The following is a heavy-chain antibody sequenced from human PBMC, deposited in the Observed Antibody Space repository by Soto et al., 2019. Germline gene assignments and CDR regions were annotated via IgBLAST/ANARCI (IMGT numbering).Heavy chain of an antibody. Sequence: SETLSLTCAVYGGSFSGYYWSWIRQPPGKGLEWIGEINHSGSTNYNPSLKSRVTISVDTSKNQFSLKLSSVTAADTAVYYCASVAARRFYYYYGMDVWGQGTTVTVPS. J-gene: IGHJ6*02. CDR2: INHSGST. CDR1: GGSFSGYY. CDR3: ASVAARRFYYYYGMDV. D-gene: IGHD6-6*01. V-gene: IGHV4-34*01.